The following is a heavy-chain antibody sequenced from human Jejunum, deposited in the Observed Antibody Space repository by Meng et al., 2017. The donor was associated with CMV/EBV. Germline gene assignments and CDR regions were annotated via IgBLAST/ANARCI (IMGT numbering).Heavy chain of an antibody. CDR2: IYYTGST. J-gene: IGHJ4*02. CDR1: GGPISRSDYY. D-gene: IGHD3-16*02. CDR3: ARDSSRLYNY. V-gene: IGHV4-39*07. Sequence: SGGPISRSDYYWGWIRQPPGGGLEWIGIIYYTGSTYYNPSLESRVSISIDTSKNQFSLKLRSVTAADTAVYFCARDSSRLYNYWGQGTLVTVSS.